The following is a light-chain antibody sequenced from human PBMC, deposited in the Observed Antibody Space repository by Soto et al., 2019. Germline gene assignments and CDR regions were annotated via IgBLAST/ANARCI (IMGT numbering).Light chain of an antibody. CDR1: QSISSY. J-gene: IGKJ1*01. CDR3: QQSYSTPRT. CDR2: AAS. Sequence: DIQMTHSPSSLSASVGDRVTITCRASQSISSYLNWYQQKPGKAPKLLIYAASSLQSGVPSRFSGSGSVTDFTLTISSLQPEDFATYYCQQSYSTPRTFGQGTKVEIK. V-gene: IGKV1-39*01.